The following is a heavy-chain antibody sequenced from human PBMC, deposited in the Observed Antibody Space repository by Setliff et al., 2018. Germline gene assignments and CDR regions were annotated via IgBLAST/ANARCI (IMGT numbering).Heavy chain of an antibody. D-gene: IGHD3-3*01. V-gene: IGHV4-61*02. J-gene: IGHJ4*02. CDR1: GGSITSGPYY. Sequence: SQTLSLTCAVSGGSITSGPYYWSWIRQPAGEGLEWIGRLHTSGTTVYNPSLKGRVTISADTSTNHFSLKLTSVTAADTAVYYCRFWSSYYKNDYWAQGTLVTVSS. CDR3: RFWSSYYKNDY. CDR2: LHTSGTT.